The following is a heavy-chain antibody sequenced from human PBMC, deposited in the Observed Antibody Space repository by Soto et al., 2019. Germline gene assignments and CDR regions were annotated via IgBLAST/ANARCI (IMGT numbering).Heavy chain of an antibody. D-gene: IGHD2-2*01. J-gene: IGHJ3*01. CDR3: AHAYGGTSWPNDAFDV. Sequence: QITLKESGPTLVKPTQTLTLTCTFSGCSLSADGVGVGWIRQPPGKALEWLALIYWDDYQRYSPSLKTRLTITKDTSKNQVVLTMTNMDPVDTATYYCAHAYGGTSWPNDAFDVWGQGTVVTVSS. CDR1: GCSLSADGVG. V-gene: IGHV2-5*02. CDR2: IYWDDYQ.